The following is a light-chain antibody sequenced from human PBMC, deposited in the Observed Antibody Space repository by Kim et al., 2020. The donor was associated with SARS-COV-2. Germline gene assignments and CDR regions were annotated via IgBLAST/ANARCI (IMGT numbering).Light chain of an antibody. CDR2: GAS. Sequence: LSPGERATLSCRASQSVSSSYLAWYQQKPGQAPRLLIYGASSRATCIPDRFSGSGSGTDFTLTISRLEPEDFAVYYCQQYGSSPTFGPGTKVDIK. V-gene: IGKV3-20*01. CDR1: QSVSSSY. J-gene: IGKJ3*01. CDR3: QQYGSSPT.